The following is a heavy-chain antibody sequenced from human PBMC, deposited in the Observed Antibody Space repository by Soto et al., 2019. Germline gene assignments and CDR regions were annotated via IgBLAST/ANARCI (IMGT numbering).Heavy chain of an antibody. J-gene: IGHJ4*02. CDR1: GASISSGDYY. CDR3: VRAFDDRSGYYGALGY. Sequence: SETLSLTCTVSGASISSGDYYWSWIRQPPGKGLEWIGYIYYRGDTYYNPSLKSRLSMSVDTSKNRFLLKLSSVTATDTAVYYCVRAFDDRSGYYGALGYWGQGTLVTVSS. V-gene: IGHV4-30-4*01. CDR2: IYYRGDT. D-gene: IGHD3-22*01.